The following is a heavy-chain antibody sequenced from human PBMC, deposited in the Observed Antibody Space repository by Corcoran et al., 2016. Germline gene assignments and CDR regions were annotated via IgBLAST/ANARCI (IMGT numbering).Heavy chain of an antibody. CDR3: ARGNAIAAAGTHLDY. CDR1: GGSFSGYY. J-gene: IGHJ4*02. D-gene: IGHD6-13*01. CDR2: INHSGST. V-gene: IGHV4-34*01. Sequence: QPQQWGAGLLKPSETLSLTCAVYGGSFSGYYWSWIRQPPGKGLEWIGEINHSGSTNYNPSLKSRVTISVDTSKNQFSLKLRSGTAADTAVYYCARGNAIAAAGTHLDYWGQGTLVTVSS.